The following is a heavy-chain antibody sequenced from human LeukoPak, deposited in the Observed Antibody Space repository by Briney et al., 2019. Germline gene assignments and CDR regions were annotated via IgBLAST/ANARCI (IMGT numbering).Heavy chain of an antibody. CDR2: IYSGGST. J-gene: IGHJ4*02. CDR1: GFTVSSSY. D-gene: IGHD3-3*01. CDR3: AKSTHVLRFLEWLASFDY. V-gene: IGHV3-53*01. Sequence: GGSLRLSCAASGFTVSSSYMSWVRQAPGKGLEWVSDIYSGGSTYYADSVKGRFTISRDNSKNTLYLQMNSLRAEDTAVYYCAKSTHVLRFLEWLASFDYWGQGTLVTVSS.